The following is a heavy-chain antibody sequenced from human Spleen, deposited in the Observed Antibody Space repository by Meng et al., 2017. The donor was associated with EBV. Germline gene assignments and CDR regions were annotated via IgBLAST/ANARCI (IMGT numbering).Heavy chain of an antibody. CDR1: GGTFRSDA. Sequence: QVQVVQSGAEVKKXXXXXKXSCRTSGGTFRSDAVSWVRQAPGQGLEWMGGLIPMSDAPHYAQKFQGRVTMTADESTSTHYMDLTGLRSDDTAVYYCASESGRGFTPDYWGQGTLVTVSS. CDR3: ASESGRGFTPDY. J-gene: IGHJ4*02. V-gene: IGHV1-69*01. CDR2: LIPMSDAP. D-gene: IGHD3-10*01.